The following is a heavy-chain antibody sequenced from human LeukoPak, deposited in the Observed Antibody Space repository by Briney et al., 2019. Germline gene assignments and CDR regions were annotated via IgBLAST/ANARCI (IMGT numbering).Heavy chain of an antibody. CDR1: GFPLSNYW. V-gene: IGHV3-7*01. D-gene: IGHD2-15*01. Sequence: PGGSLRLSCAASGFPLSNYWMSWVRQAPGKGLEWVANMKEDGGEINYVDSVKGRFTISRDNAKNTLYLQMNSLRAEDAAVYYCARARLRYCSGGSCYSMDVWGQGTTVTVSS. J-gene: IGHJ6*02. CDR2: MKEDGGEI. CDR3: ARARLRYCSGGSCYSMDV.